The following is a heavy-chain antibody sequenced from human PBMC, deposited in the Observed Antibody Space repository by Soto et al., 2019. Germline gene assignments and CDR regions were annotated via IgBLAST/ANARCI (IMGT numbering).Heavy chain of an antibody. D-gene: IGHD3-22*01. CDR3: AREVDHYDSSGYSPYFDY. J-gene: IGHJ4*02. Sequence: QVQLVESGGGVVQPGRSLRLSCAASGFTFSSYAMHWVRQAPGKGLEWVAVISYDGSNKYYADSVKGRFTISRDNSKNTLYLQMNSLRAEDTAVYYCAREVDHYDSSGYSPYFDYWGQGTLVTVSS. CDR2: ISYDGSNK. V-gene: IGHV3-30-3*01. CDR1: GFTFSSYA.